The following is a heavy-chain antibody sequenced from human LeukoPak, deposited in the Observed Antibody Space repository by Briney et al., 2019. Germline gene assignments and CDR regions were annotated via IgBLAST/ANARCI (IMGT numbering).Heavy chain of an antibody. CDR1: GYTFIGYY. D-gene: IGHD2/OR15-2a*01. J-gene: IGHJ4*02. CDR3: ARVRELNFDY. CDR2: INPNSGGT. V-gene: IGHV1-2*06. Sequence: GASVKVSCKASGYTFIGYYMHWVRQAPGQGPEWMGRINPNSGGTNYAQKFQGRVTMTRDTSISTAYMDLSRLRSDDTAVYYCARVRELNFDYWGQGTLVTVSS.